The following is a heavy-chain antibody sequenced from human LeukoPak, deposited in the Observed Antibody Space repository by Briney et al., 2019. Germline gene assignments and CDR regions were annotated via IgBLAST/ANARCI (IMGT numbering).Heavy chain of an antibody. CDR1: GYTFTGYY. CDR3: ARRTGSGWFYY. Sequence: ASVKVSCKASGYTFTGYYMHWVRQAPGQGLEWMGRINPNSGGTNYAQKFQGRVTMTRGTSISTAYMELSRLRSDGTAVYYCARRTGSGWFYYWGQGTLVTVSS. CDR2: INPNSGGT. D-gene: IGHD6-19*01. J-gene: IGHJ4*02. V-gene: IGHV1-2*06.